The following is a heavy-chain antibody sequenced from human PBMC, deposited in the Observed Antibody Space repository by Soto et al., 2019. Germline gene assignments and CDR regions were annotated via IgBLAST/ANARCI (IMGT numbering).Heavy chain of an antibody. CDR1: GFTFSSYG. J-gene: IGHJ4*02. CDR2: ISYDGSNK. Sequence: PGGSLRLSCAASGFTFSSYGMHWVRQAPGKGLEWVAVISYDGSNKYYADSVKGRFTISRDNSKNTLYLQMNSLRAEDTAVYYCAKERGYGFDYWGQGTLVTVSS. D-gene: IGHD5-18*01. CDR3: AKERGYGFDY. V-gene: IGHV3-30*18.